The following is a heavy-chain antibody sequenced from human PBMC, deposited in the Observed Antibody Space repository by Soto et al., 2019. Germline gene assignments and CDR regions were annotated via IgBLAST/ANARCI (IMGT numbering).Heavy chain of an antibody. J-gene: IGHJ5*02. CDR2: ISYDGGNK. V-gene: IGHV3-30*18. D-gene: IGHD1-26*01. CDR3: AKTLLLYSGSEDDT. CDR1: GFSFSGYG. Sequence: QVQLVESGGGVVQPGRSLRLSCAASGFSFSGYGMHWVRQAPDKGLEWVAIISYDGGNKYYAESVKGRFTISRDNSKNTVYLQMNSLRSEDTAVYYCAKTLLLYSGSEDDTWRQGTLVTVSS.